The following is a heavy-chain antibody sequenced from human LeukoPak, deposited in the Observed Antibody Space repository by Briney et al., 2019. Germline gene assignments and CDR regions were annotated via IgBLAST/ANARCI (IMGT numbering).Heavy chain of an antibody. CDR1: GFTFSSYA. CDR2: ISGSGGST. V-gene: IGHV3-23*01. D-gene: IGHD2-15*01. CDR3: ARYCSGGSCFNY. J-gene: IGHJ4*02. Sequence: GGSLRLSCAASGFTFSSYAMSWVRQAPGKGLEWVSAISGSGGSTYYADSVKGRFTISRDNAKNTLYLQMNSLRAEDTAVYYCARYCSGGSCFNYWGQGTLVTVSS.